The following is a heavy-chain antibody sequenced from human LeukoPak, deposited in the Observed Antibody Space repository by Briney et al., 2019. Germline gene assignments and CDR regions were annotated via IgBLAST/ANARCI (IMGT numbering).Heavy chain of an antibody. CDR3: AGSDIVVVPAAIPPANYYYGMDV. CDR2: INPNSGGT. D-gene: IGHD2-2*01. Sequence: ASVKVSCKASGYTFTGYYMHWVRQAPGQGLEWMGWINPNSGGTNYAQKFQGRVTMTRDTSISTAHMELSRLRSDDTAVYYCAGSDIVVVPAAIPPANYYYGMDVWGQGTTVTVSS. V-gene: IGHV1-2*02. J-gene: IGHJ6*02. CDR1: GYTFTGYY.